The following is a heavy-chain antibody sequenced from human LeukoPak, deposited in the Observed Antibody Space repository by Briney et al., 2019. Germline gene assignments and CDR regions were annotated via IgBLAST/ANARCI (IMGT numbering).Heavy chain of an antibody. CDR2: IYHSGST. J-gene: IGHJ4*02. Sequence: KPSETLSFXCTVSGDSISSSSYYWGWIRQPPGKGLEWIASIYHSGSTYYNPSLKSRVTISVDTSKNHFSLMLNSVSAADTAVYHCVRHVLHENGNKRGFEHWGQGTLVTVSS. D-gene: IGHD2/OR15-2a*01. CDR1: GDSISSSSYY. V-gene: IGHV4-39*01. CDR3: VRHVLHENGNKRGFEH.